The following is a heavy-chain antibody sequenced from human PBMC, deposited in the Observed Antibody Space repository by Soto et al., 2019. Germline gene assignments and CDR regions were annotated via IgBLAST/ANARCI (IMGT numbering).Heavy chain of an antibody. CDR2: ISSDGRST. J-gene: IGHJ5*02. D-gene: IGHD4-4*01. CDR1: GFTFRSSW. V-gene: IGHV3-74*01. CDR3: AIPRAEYSIYWGGIDP. Sequence: EVQLLESGGGLVQPGGSLRLSCAASGFTFRSSWMHWVRQVPGKGLVWVSCISSDGRSTNYADSVKGRFTISSDNAKNTLYLQMNRQGDEDTAVHYCAIPRAEYSIYWGGIDPWGQGTPVNVSS.